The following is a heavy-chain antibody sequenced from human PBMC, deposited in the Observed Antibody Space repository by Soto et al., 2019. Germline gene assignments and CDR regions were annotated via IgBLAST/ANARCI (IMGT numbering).Heavy chain of an antibody. CDR1: VFTFSSYA. D-gene: IGHD5-12*01. CDR2: ISGSGGST. V-gene: IGHV3-23*01. CDR3: AKDGDSGYDYHYDGVEV. J-gene: IGHJ6*02. Sequence: GGYLGLSCSASVFTFSSYAMSWVRQAPGKGLEWVSAISGSGGSTYYADSVKGRFTISRDNSKNTLYLQMNSLRAEDTAVYSCAKDGDSGYDYHYDGVEVWGQGITVTV.